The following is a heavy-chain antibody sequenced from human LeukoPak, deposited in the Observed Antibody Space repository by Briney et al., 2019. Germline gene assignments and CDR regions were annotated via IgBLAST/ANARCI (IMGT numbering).Heavy chain of an antibody. CDR3: ARAVLGYSWVYDY. V-gene: IGHV3-48*02. CDR2: ISSGSGTM. J-gene: IGHJ4*02. D-gene: IGHD5-18*01. CDR1: GFTFNNYI. Sequence: PGGSLRLSCAASGFTFNNYIMTWVRQAPGRGLEWVSYISSGSGTMYYADSVKGRFPISRDNAKKSLYLQMNSLRDEDTAVYYCARAVLGYSWVYDYWGQGTLVTVSS.